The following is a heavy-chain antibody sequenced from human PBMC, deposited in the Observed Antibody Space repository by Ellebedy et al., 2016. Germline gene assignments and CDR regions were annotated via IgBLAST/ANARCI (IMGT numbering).Heavy chain of an antibody. J-gene: IGHJ4*02. CDR1: GYSFTNYW. CDR2: IYPGDSDT. Sequence: GGSLRLSCKGSGYSFTNYWIAWVRQMPGKGLEWMGIIYPGDSDTRYSPSFQGQVTISADKSISTAYLQWSSLKASDTAMYYCARRYYFDSSGYYRNSYFDYWGQGTLVTVSS. V-gene: IGHV5-51*01. D-gene: IGHD3-22*01. CDR3: ARRYYFDSSGYYRNSYFDY.